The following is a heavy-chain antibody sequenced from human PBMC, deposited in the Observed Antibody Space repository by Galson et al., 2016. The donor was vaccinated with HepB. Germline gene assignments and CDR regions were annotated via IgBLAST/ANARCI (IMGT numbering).Heavy chain of an antibody. CDR1: GFTFSNYG. V-gene: IGHV3-30*03. CDR2: MSHDGNSQ. CDR3: VRDPTWGYGMDV. J-gene: IGHJ6*02. D-gene: IGHD3-16*01. Sequence: SLRLPCAASGFTFSNYGMHWVRQAPGKGLEWVALMSHDGNSQYYGDPVRGRFTVSRDISKNTLYLQMNSLSAEDTAVYYCVRDPTWGYGMDVWGQGTTVTASS.